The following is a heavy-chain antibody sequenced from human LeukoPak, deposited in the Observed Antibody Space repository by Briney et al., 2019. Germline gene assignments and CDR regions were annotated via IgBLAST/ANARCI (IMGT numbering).Heavy chain of an antibody. D-gene: IGHD3-16*02. CDR3: ARDSPRDNIVYYYYMDV. Sequence: PCESLSLPRTVSRSSIRRSLWRWIRPSARKGLEWIGRIYPSGTTNYNPYLRSRVTISVDKSKNQFSLNLTSVTAADTAIYYCARDSPRDNIVYYYYMDVWGKGTTVTVS. V-gene: IGHV4-4*07. J-gene: IGHJ6*03. CDR2: IYPSGTT. CDR1: RSSIRRSL.